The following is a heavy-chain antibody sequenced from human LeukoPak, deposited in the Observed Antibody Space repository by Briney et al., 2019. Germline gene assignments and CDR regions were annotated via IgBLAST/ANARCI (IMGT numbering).Heavy chain of an antibody. Sequence: PSQTLSLTCAVSGGSISSGGYSWSWIRQPPGKGLEWIGYIYHSGSTYYNPSLKSRVTISVDRSKNQFSLKLNSVTPEDTAVYYCARDKGSERILWFGELLPDLFDYWGQGTLVTVSS. J-gene: IGHJ4*02. CDR1: GGSISSGGYS. V-gene: IGHV4-30-2*01. CDR3: ARDKGSERILWFGELLPDLFDY. CDR2: IYHSGST. D-gene: IGHD3-10*01.